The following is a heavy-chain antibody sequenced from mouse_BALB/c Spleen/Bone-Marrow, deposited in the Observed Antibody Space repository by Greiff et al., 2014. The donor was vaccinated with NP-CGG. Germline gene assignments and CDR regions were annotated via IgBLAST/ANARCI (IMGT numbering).Heavy chain of an antibody. J-gene: IGHJ2*01. CDR2: INPSSGYT. D-gene: IGHD1-2*01. Sequence: VQRVESGAELARPGASVKMSCKASGYTFTSYTMHWVKQRPGQGLEWVGYINPSSGYTNYNQKFKDKATLTADKSSSTAYMQLSGLTSEDSAVFYCARSYYGYYFDFWGQGTTLTVSS. CDR1: GYTFTSYT. V-gene: IGHV1-4*01. CDR3: ARSYYGYYFDF.